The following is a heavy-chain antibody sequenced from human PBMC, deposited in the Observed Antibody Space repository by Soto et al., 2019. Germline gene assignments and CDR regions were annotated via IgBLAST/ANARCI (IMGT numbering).Heavy chain of an antibody. J-gene: IGHJ4*02. CDR3: AKVASYYYDSSGYFDY. CDR2: ISGSGGST. Sequence: QPGGSLRLSCAASGFTFSSYAMSWVRQAPGKGLEWVSAISGSGGSTYYADSVKGRFTISRDNSKNTLYLQMNSLRAEDTAVYYCAKVASYYYDSSGYFDYWGQGTLVTVSS. D-gene: IGHD3-22*01. V-gene: IGHV3-23*01. CDR1: GFTFSSYA.